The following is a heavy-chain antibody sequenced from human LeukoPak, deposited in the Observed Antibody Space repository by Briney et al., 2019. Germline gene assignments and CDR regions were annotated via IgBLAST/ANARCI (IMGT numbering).Heavy chain of an antibody. Sequence: SLTXTXSGDSISSYYWTWVRQPAGKGLDWIGRISTSGSTNYNPSLKSRVTMSLDTSKNQFSLKLSSVTAADTAVYHCARGGSGSYSAFDIWGQGTMVTVSS. CDR1: GDSISSYY. D-gene: IGHD1-26*01. J-gene: IGHJ3*02. CDR2: ISTSGST. CDR3: ARGGSGSYSAFDI. V-gene: IGHV4-4*07.